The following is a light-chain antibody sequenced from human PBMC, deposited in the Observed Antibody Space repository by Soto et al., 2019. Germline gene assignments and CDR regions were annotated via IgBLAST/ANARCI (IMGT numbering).Light chain of an antibody. Sequence: EIVLTQSAGALSLSPGERATLSCRASQSVSSSYLAWYQQKPGQAPRLLIYGASSRATGIPDRFSGSGSGTDFTLTISRLEPEDFAVYYCQQYNNWSTFGGGTKVDIK. V-gene: IGKV3-20*01. CDR3: QQYNNWST. CDR2: GAS. CDR1: QSVSSSY. J-gene: IGKJ4*01.